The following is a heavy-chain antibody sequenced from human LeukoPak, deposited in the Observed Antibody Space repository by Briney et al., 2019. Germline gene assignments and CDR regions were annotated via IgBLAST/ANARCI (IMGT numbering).Heavy chain of an antibody. D-gene: IGHD3-22*01. J-gene: IGHJ4*02. CDR1: GGSISSSNW. V-gene: IGHV4-4*02. CDR3: ARGTWDYYDSSGYYVY. Sequence: SGTLSLTCAVSGGSISSSNWWSWVRQPPGKGLEWIGEIYHSGSTNYNPSLKSRVTISVDTSKNQFSLKLSSVTAADTAVYYCARGTWDYYDSSGYYVYWGQGTLVTVSS. CDR2: IYHSGST.